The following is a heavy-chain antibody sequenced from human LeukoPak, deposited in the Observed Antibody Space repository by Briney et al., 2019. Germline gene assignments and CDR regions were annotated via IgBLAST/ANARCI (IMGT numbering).Heavy chain of an antibody. J-gene: IGHJ5*02. D-gene: IGHD6-19*01. V-gene: IGHV3-21*01. CDR2: ITSSSSYI. CDR3: AREGGSGWNWFDP. CDR1: GFTFSSYS. Sequence: GGSLRLSCAASGFTFSSYSMNWVRRAPGKGLEWVASITSSSSYIYYADSVKGRFTISRDNAKNSLYLQMNSLRAEDTAVYYCAREGGSGWNWFDPWGQGTAVTVSS.